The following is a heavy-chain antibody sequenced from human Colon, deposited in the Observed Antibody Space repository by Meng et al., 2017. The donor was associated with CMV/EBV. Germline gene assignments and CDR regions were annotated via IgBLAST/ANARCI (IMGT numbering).Heavy chain of an antibody. Sequence: SETLSLTCGVSGGSISGGDYDWTCRRSFPEKGLEWRGYISDRGNSRYNPSLASRIAMFTDPTRNQFSLQFTSVTAADTAVYYCARGRRLIYDYWGQGALVTVSS. CDR1: GGSISGGDYD. CDR2: ISDRGNS. CDR3: ARGRRLIYDY. D-gene: IGHD3-22*01. V-gene: IGHV4-30-4*01. J-gene: IGHJ4*02.